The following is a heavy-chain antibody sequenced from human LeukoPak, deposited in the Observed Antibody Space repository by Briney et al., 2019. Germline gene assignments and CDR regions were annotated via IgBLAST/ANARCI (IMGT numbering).Heavy chain of an antibody. D-gene: IGHD2-21*02. V-gene: IGHV3-30*18. CDR1: GFTFSSYG. CDR2: ISYDGSNK. Sequence: GALRPSCAASGFTFSSYGMHWVRQAPGKGLEWVAVISYDGSNKYYADSVKGRFTISRDNSKNTLYLQMNSLRAEDTAVYYCAKDLSAYCGGDCPNWFDPWGQGTLVTVSS. CDR3: AKDLSAYCGGDCPNWFDP. J-gene: IGHJ5*02.